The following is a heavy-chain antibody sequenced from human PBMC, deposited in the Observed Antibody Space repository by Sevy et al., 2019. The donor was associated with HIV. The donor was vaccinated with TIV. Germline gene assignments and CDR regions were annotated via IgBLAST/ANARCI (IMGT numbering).Heavy chain of an antibody. J-gene: IGHJ4*02. CDR3: ARDRYYYDSTGYLLRYFDY. Sequence: GGSLRLSCAASGFTFSSYAMHWVRQAPGKGLEWVAVISYDGSNKYYADSVKGRFTISRDNSKNTLYLQMNSLRAEDTAVYYCARDRYYYDSTGYLLRYFDYWGQGTLVTASS. CDR1: GFTFSSYA. CDR2: ISYDGSNK. V-gene: IGHV3-30-3*01. D-gene: IGHD3-22*01.